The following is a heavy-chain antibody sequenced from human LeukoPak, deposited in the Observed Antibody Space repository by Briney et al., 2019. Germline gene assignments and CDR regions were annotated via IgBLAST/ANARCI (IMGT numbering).Heavy chain of an antibody. CDR3: AKKIVAWEEYFQH. CDR1: GFTFSSYE. D-gene: IGHD2/OR15-2a*01. J-gene: IGHJ1*01. Sequence: GGSLRLSCAASGFTFSSYEMNWVRQAPGKGLEWVSYISSSGSTIYYADSVKGRFTISRDNSKNTLYLQMNSLRAEDTAVYYCAKKIVAWEEYFQHWGQGTLVTVSS. V-gene: IGHV3-48*03. CDR2: ISSSGSTI.